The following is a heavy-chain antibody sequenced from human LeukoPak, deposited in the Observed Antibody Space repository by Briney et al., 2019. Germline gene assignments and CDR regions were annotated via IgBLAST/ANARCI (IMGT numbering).Heavy chain of an antibody. V-gene: IGHV3-30*18. CDR2: ISYDGSNK. CDR1: GFTFNNYG. D-gene: IGHD3-22*01. J-gene: IGHJ3*02. CDR3: ANDGAYYDSSTDAFDI. Sequence: PGGSLRLSCAASGFTFNNYGMHWVRQAPGTGLEWVAVISYDGSNKYYADSVKGRFTISRDNSKNTLYLQMNSLRAEDTAVYYCANDGAYYDSSTDAFDIWGQGTMVTVSS.